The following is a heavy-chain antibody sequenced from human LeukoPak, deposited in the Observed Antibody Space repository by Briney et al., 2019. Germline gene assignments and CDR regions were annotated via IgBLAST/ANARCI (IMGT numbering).Heavy chain of an antibody. CDR2: IYYSGST. D-gene: IGHD5-18*01. CDR1: GGSISSSSYY. Sequence: SETLSLTCTVSGGSISSSSYYWGWIRLPPGKGLEWIGSIYYSGSTYYNPSLKSRVTISVDTSKNQFSLKLSSVTAADTAVYYCARDSVVAAMDDYWGQGTLVTVSS. J-gene: IGHJ4*02. V-gene: IGHV4-39*07. CDR3: ARDSVVAAMDDY.